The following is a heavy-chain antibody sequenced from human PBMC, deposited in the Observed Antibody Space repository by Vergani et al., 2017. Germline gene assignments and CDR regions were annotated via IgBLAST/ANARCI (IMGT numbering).Heavy chain of an antibody. D-gene: IGHD3-10*01. CDR1: GGTFSSYA. J-gene: IGHJ5*02. CDR2: IIPIFGTA. V-gene: IGHV1-69*06. CDR3: ARDAWGAGTTTYYYGSGEFDP. Sequence: QVQLVQSGAEVKKPGSSVKVSCKASGGTFSSYAISWVRQAPGQGLEWMGGIIPIFGTANYAQKFQGRVTITADKSTSTAYMELSSLRSEDTAVYYCARDAWGAGTTTYYYGSGEFDPWGQGTLVTVSS.